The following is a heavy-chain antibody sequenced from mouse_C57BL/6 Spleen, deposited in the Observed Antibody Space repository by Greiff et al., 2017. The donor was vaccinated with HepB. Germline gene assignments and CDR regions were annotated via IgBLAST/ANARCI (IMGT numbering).Heavy chain of an antibody. V-gene: IGHV14-4*01. CDR2: IDPESGDT. CDR1: GFNIKDDY. D-gene: IGHD1-1*01. CDR3: TTYRY. J-gene: IGHJ2*01. Sequence: EVMLVESGAELVRPGASVKLSCTASGFNIKDDYMHWVRQRPEQGLEWIGWIDPESGDTEYASKFQGKATITADTSSNTAYLQLSSLTSEDTAVYYCTTYRYWGQGTTLTVSS.